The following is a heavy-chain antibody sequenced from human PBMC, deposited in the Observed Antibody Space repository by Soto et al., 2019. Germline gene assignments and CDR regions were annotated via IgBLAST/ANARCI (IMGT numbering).Heavy chain of an antibody. Sequence: AAVKVSCKASGYTFTSYEINGVRQATGQGREGMGWMNPNSGNTGYAQKFQGRVTMTRNTSISTAYMQLSSLSSEDTAVYYCALSRITARRGRNYFDYWGQGTLVTVSS. V-gene: IGHV1-8*01. D-gene: IGHD6-6*01. CDR1: GYTFTSYE. CDR3: ALSRITARRGRNYFDY. CDR2: MNPNSGNT. J-gene: IGHJ4*02.